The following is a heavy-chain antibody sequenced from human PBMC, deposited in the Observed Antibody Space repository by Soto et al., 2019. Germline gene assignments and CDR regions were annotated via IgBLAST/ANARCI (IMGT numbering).Heavy chain of an antibody. CDR3: ARDSRGARWLQSDY. Sequence: VQLVESGGGVVQPGRSLRLSCAASGFTFSSYAMHWVRQAPGKGLEWVAVISYDGSNKYYADSVKGRFTISRDNSKNALYLQMNSLIAEDTAVYYCARDSRGARWLQSDYWCQGTLVTVSS. V-gene: IGHV3-30-3*01. J-gene: IGHJ4*02. CDR1: GFTFSSYA. D-gene: IGHD5-12*01. CDR2: ISYDGSNK.